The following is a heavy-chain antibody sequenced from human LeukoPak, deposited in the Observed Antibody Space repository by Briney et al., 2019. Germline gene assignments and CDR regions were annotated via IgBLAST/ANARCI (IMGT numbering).Heavy chain of an antibody. Sequence: GASVKVSCKASGYTFTGYYMHWVRQAPGQGLEWMGWINPNSGGTNYAQEFQGRVTMTRDTSISTAYMELSRLRSDDTAVYYCARDRVTYCSSTSCHEIGGNWFDPWGQGTLVTVSS. CDR1: GYTFTGYY. CDR3: ARDRVTYCSSTSCHEIGGNWFDP. V-gene: IGHV1-2*02. J-gene: IGHJ5*02. D-gene: IGHD2-2*01. CDR2: INPNSGGT.